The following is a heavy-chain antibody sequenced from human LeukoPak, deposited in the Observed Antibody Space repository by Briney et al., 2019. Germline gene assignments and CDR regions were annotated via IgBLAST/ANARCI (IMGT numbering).Heavy chain of an antibody. CDR2: ISGSASGGIT. CDR3: ANHRSAFEF. J-gene: IGHJ4*02. D-gene: IGHD3-10*01. CDR1: GFTFSTYG. V-gene: IGHV3-23*01. Sequence: GGSLRLSCAASGFTFSTYGMSWVRQSPEKGLEWVSAISGSASGGITNYADSVKGRFTISRDNYKNTLYLQMNSLRVEDTAVYYCANHRSAFEFWGQGTLVTVSS.